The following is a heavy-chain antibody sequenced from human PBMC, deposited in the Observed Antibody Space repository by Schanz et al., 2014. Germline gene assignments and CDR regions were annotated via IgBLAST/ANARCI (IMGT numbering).Heavy chain of an antibody. J-gene: IGHJ6*02. CDR3: AKDRIPMVRGGDYGMDV. D-gene: IGHD3-10*01. CDR1: GFTVNTNY. CDR2: MYINSGST. V-gene: IGHV3-53*01. Sequence: EVQLVESGGGLIQPGGSLRLSCAVSGFTVNTNYMSWVRQAPGKGLEWISSMYINSGSTQYADSVKGRFIISRDSSKNTLYLQMNSLRDEDTALYYCAKDRIPMVRGGDYGMDVWGQGTTVTVSS.